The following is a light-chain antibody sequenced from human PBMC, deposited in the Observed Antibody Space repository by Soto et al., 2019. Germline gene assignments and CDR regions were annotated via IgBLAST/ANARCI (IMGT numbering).Light chain of an antibody. V-gene: IGKV1-39*01. J-gene: IGKJ1*01. CDR2: AAS. Sequence: DIQMTQSPSSLSASVGAGVTITCRASQSISSYLNWYQQKPGKAPKILIYAASSLQSGVPSRFSGSGSGTDCTLTISSLQPEDVATYYCQQSYSTPPTLGQGTKVDIK. CDR3: QQSYSTPPT. CDR1: QSISSY.